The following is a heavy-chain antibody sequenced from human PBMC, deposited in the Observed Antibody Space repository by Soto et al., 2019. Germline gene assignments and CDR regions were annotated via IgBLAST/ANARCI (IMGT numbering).Heavy chain of an antibody. D-gene: IGHD3-10*01. CDR1: GGSISSYY. CDR2: IYYSGST. Sequence: SETLSLTCTVSGGSISSYYWSWIRQPPGKGLEWIGYIYYSGSTNYNPSLKSRVTISVDSSKNQFSLKLSSVTAADTFVYYCSSTQQYYYGSGSYYYYYGMDVWGQGTTVT. V-gene: IGHV4-59*08. CDR3: SSTQQYYYGSGSYYYYYGMDV. J-gene: IGHJ6*02.